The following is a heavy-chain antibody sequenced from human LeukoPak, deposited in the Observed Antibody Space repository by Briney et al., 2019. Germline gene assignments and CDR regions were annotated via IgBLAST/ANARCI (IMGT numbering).Heavy chain of an antibody. CDR1: GYTLTELS. CDR3: ARDMGSSSWSLQMNFDY. V-gene: IGHV1-24*01. Sequence: ASVKVSCKVSGYTLTELSMHWVRQAPGKGLEWMGGFDPEDGETIYAQKFQGRVTMTEDTSTDTAYMELSSLRSEDTAVYYCARDMGSSSWSLQMNFDYWGQGTLVTVSS. J-gene: IGHJ4*02. D-gene: IGHD6-13*01. CDR2: FDPEDGET.